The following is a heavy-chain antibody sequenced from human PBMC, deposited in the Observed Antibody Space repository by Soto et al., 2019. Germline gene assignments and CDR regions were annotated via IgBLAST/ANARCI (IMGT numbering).Heavy chain of an antibody. V-gene: IGHV1-69*06. CDR1: GGTFSSYA. J-gene: IGHJ4*02. D-gene: IGHD3-9*01. Sequence: QVQLVQSGAEVKKPGSSVKVSCKASGGTFSSYAISWVRQAPGQGLEWMGGIIPIFGTANYAQKFQGRVTITAYKSRSTAYMELSRLRSEYTAVYYCARVKYFDLLQEGGGYYFDYSCQGTLVTVSS. CDR3: ARVKYFDLLQEGGGYYFDY. CDR2: IIPIFGTA.